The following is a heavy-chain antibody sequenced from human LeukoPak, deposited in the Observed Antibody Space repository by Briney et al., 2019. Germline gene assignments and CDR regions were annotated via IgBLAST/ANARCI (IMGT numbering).Heavy chain of an antibody. J-gene: IGHJ3*02. V-gene: IGHV1-69*02. CDR1: GGTFSSYT. CDR3: ARAYDSSGYYDASDI. D-gene: IGHD3-22*01. Sequence: SVKVSCKASGGTFSSYTLSWVRQAPGQGLEWMGRIIPILGIVNYAQQFQGRVTIIADKSTNTDYMELSSLRSEDTAVYYCARAYDSSGYYDASDIWGQGTMVTVSS. CDR2: IIPILGIV.